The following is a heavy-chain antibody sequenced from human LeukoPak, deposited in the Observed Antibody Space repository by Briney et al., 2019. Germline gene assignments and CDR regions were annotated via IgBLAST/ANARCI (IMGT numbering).Heavy chain of an antibody. J-gene: IGHJ4*02. CDR1: GFTFSSYW. CDR2: IKEDESDK. D-gene: IGHD5-24*01. V-gene: IGHV3-7*01. Sequence: GGSLRLSCAASGFTFSSYWMSWVRQVPGKGLEWVANIKEDESDKYYVDSVKGRFTISRDNAKNSLYLQMSSLRAEDTAVYYCVRDRGWLQFDYWGQGTLATVSS. CDR3: VRDRGWLQFDY.